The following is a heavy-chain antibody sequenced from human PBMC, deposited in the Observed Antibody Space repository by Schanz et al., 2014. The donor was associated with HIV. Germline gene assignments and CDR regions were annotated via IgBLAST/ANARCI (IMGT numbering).Heavy chain of an antibody. Sequence: QVQLVQSEAEVKKPGASVKVSCKTSGYTFTGYYMHWVRQAPGQGLECMGWINPNNGVTTYAEEFQDRVTMTRDTSISTAYLERSRLTLDDTAVYYCARIRTKGVTGTYDWGQGTLVTVSS. CDR2: INPNNGVT. CDR3: ARIRTKGVTGTYD. D-gene: IGHD1-1*01. CDR1: GYTFTGYY. J-gene: IGHJ4*02. V-gene: IGHV1-2*02.